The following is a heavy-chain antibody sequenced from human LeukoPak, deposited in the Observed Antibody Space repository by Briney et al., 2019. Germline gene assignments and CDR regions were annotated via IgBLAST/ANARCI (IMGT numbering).Heavy chain of an antibody. Sequence: ASVKVSCKASGGTFSSYAISWVRQAPGQGLEWMGWINPNSGGTNYAQKFQGRVTMTRDTSISTAYMELSRLRSDDTAVYYCARVFPSSGWSGDYFDYWGQGTLVTVSS. J-gene: IGHJ4*02. CDR3: ARVFPSSGWSGDYFDY. CDR2: INPNSGGT. V-gene: IGHV1-2*02. D-gene: IGHD6-19*01. CDR1: GGTFSSYA.